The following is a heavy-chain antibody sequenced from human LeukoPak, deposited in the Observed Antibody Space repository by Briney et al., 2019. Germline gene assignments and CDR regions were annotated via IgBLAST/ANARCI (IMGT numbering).Heavy chain of an antibody. Sequence: SGTLSLTCTASGGSINSYYWSWIRQPPGKGLEWIGYISYTGGETNYNPSLKSRLTISVDTSKNQFSLMLTSVTAADTAVYYCARQPGGTAAFDIWAQGTMVTVSS. V-gene: IGHV4-59*08. CDR2: ISYTGGET. D-gene: IGHD1-14*01. J-gene: IGHJ3*02. CDR3: ARQPGGTAAFDI. CDR1: GGSINSYY.